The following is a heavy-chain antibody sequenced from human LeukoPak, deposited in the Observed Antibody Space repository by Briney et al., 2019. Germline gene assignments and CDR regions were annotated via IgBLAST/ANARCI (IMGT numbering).Heavy chain of an antibody. CDR2: IYPGDSDT. J-gene: IGHJ6*02. V-gene: IGHV5-51*01. D-gene: IGHD2-2*01. Sequence: GESLKISCKGSGYIFTSYWIGWVRQMPGKGLEWMGIIYPGDSDTRYSPSFQGQVTISADKSISTAYLQWSSPKASDTAMYYCARQGCSSTSCYYYYGMDVWGQGTPVTVSS. CDR1: GYIFTSYW. CDR3: ARQGCSSTSCYYYYGMDV.